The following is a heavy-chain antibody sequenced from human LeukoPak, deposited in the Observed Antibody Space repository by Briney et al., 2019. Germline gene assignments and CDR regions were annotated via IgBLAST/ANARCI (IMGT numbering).Heavy chain of an antibody. D-gene: IGHD4-17*01. CDR2: IYSGGST. V-gene: IGHV3-53*01. CDR1: GFTVSKNY. J-gene: IGHJ4*02. CDR3: ARRSYGDYFDY. Sequence: GGSLRLSCAASGFTVSKNYMSWVRPAPGKGLDLVSLIYSGGSTYYADSVKGRFTISRDNSKNTLYLQLNSLRAEDTAVYYCARRSYGDYFDYWGQGTLVTVSS.